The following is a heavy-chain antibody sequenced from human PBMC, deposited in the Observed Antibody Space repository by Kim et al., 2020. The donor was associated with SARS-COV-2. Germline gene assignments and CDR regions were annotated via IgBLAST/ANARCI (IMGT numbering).Heavy chain of an antibody. CDR3: ARVTVTTPDY. J-gene: IGHJ4*02. D-gene: IGHD4-17*01. Sequence: NTDYAPKLQGRVTMTTDTSPSTAYMELRSLRSDDTAVYYCARVTVTTPDYWGQGTLVTVSS. V-gene: IGHV1-18*01. CDR2: NT.